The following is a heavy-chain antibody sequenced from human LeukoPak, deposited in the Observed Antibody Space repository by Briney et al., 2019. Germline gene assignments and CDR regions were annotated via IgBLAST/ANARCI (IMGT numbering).Heavy chain of an antibody. CDR2: IYTSGST. CDR3: ARELYYYDSSGFDY. CDR1: GGSISSYY. V-gene: IGHV4-4*07. Sequence: SETLSLTCTVSGGSISSYYWSWIRQPAGKGLEWIGRIYTSGSTNYNPSLKSRVTMSVDTSKNQSSLKLSSVTAADTAVYYCARELYYYDSSGFDYWGQGTLVTVSS. J-gene: IGHJ4*02. D-gene: IGHD3-22*01.